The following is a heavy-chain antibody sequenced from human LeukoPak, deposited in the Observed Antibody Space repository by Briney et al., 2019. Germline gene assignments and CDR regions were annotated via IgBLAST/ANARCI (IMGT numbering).Heavy chain of an antibody. CDR3: AKGGGYYDSRLDY. Sequence: GRSLRLSCAASGFTFSSYAMHWVRQAPGKGLEWVAVISYDGSNKYYADSVKGRFTISRDNSKNTLYLQMKSLRAEDTAVYYCAKGGGYYDSRLDYWGQGTLVTVSS. CDR2: ISYDGSNK. V-gene: IGHV3-30*04. CDR1: GFTFSSYA. J-gene: IGHJ4*02. D-gene: IGHD3-22*01.